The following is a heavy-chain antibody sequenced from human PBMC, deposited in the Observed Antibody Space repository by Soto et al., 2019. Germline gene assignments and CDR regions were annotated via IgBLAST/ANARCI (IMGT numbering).Heavy chain of an antibody. J-gene: IGHJ5*02. Sequence: ASVKVSCKASGFTFTSSAMQWVRQARGQGLEWMGWVRGDNGHTNYAQSLQGRVTMTTDTSTNTAYMELRSLRSDDTAVYYCARDLGYCRSGTCYREWFDPWGQGTLVTVSS. CDR2: VRGDNGHT. V-gene: IGHV1-18*01. CDR3: ARDLGYCRSGTCYREWFDP. CDR1: GFTFTSSA. D-gene: IGHD2-15*01.